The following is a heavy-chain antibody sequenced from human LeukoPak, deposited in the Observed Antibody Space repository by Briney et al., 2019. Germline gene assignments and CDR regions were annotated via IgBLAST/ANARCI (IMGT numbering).Heavy chain of an antibody. CDR1: GGSFSGYY. J-gene: IGHJ4*02. CDR2: IYYRGNT. CDR3: ARRKVAAEIDY. D-gene: IGHD6-25*01. Sequence: PPETLSLTCAVYGGSFSGYYWSWIRQPPGKGLEWIGSIYYRGNTYYTPSLKSRVTLSVDTTKNQFSLKVISVTAADTAVYYCARRKVAAEIDYWGQGTLVTVSS. V-gene: IGHV4-34*01.